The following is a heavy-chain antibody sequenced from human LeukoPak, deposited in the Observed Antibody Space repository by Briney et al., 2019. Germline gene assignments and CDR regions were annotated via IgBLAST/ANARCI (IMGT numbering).Heavy chain of an antibody. Sequence: PGGSLRLSCAAAAFTFDAYAMHWVRQAPGKGLEWVSGISLDTGSIAYADSVKGPFTISRDNAKNSLYLQMTSLRAEDTALYCCAKDGIVGATLSRATEFDYWGQETLVTVSS. CDR3: AKDGIVGATLSRATEFDY. D-gene: IGHD1-26*01. CDR2: ISLDTGSI. CDR1: AFTFDAYA. J-gene: IGHJ4*02. V-gene: IGHV3-9*01.